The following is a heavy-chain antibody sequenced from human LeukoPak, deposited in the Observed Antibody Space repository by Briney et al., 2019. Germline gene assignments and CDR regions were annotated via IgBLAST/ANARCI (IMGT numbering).Heavy chain of an antibody. Sequence: VRQAPGQXVEGMGWISAYNGNTNYAQKLQGRVTMTTDTSTSTAYMELRSLRSDDTAVYYCARGPPNYGSGSYFHYMDVWGKGTTVTISS. D-gene: IGHD3-10*01. V-gene: IGHV1-18*01. CDR2: ISAYNGNT. CDR3: ARGPPNYGSGSYFHYMDV. J-gene: IGHJ6*03.